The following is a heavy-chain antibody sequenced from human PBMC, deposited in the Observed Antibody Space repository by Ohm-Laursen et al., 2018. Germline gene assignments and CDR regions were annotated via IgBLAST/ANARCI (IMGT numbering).Heavy chain of an antibody. CDR2: IYHSGST. CDR3: ARVDGSSWSFYYYYGMDV. D-gene: IGHD6-13*01. CDR1: GGSISSYY. Sequence: GTLSLTCTVSGGSISSYYWSWIRQPPGKGLEWIGSIYHSGSTYYNPSLKSRVTISVDTSKNQFSLKLSSVTAADTAVYYCARVDGSSWSFYYYYGMDVWGQGTTVTVSS. V-gene: IGHV4-38-2*02. J-gene: IGHJ6*02.